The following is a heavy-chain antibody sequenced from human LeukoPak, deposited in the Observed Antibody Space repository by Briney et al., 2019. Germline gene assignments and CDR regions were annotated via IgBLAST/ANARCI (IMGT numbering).Heavy chain of an antibody. Sequence: SETLSLTCTVSGGSISSGSYYWSWIRQPAGKGLEWIGRIYTSGSTNYNPSLKSRVTISVDTSKNQFSLKLSSVTAADTAVYYCARVRSGLDYYYYMDVWGKGTTVTVSS. CDR2: IYTSGST. V-gene: IGHV4-61*02. J-gene: IGHJ6*03. CDR3: ARVRSGLDYYYYMDV. CDR1: GGSISSGSYY. D-gene: IGHD1-26*01.